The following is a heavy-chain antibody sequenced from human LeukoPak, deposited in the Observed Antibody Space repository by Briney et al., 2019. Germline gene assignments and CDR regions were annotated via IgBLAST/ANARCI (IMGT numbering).Heavy chain of an antibody. V-gene: IGHV3-23*01. D-gene: IGHD2-2*01. Sequence: GGSLRLSCAASGFTFSSYAMSWVRQAPGKGLEWVSAISGSGGSTYYADSVKGRFTISRDNSKNSLYLQMNSLRAEDTAVYYCARKLGYCSSTSCPSDAFDIWGQGTMVTVSS. CDR1: GFTFSSYA. CDR3: ARKLGYCSSTSCPSDAFDI. J-gene: IGHJ3*02. CDR2: ISGSGGST.